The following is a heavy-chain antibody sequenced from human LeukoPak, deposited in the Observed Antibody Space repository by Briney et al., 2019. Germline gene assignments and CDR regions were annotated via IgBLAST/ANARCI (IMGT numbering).Heavy chain of an antibody. CDR3: VGRDGSGSNDFDY. CDR1: GGAFSSYA. Sequence: SVKVSCKASGGAFSSYAISWVRQAPGQGLEWMGGIIPIFGTANYAQKFQGRVTITADESTSTAYMELSSLRSEDTAVYYCVGRDGSGSNDFDYWGQGTLVTVSS. V-gene: IGHV1-69*13. CDR2: IIPIFGTA. D-gene: IGHD3-10*01. J-gene: IGHJ4*02.